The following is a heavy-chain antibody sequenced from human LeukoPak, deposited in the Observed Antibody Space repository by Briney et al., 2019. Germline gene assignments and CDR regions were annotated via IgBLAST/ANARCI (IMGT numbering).Heavy chain of an antibody. J-gene: IGHJ4*02. CDR1: GGSISSSGYY. Sequence: PSETLSLTCTVSGGSISSSGYYWAWIRQSPGKGLEWIGIINYSGTTYYNPSLKSRVTISVDTSKHQFSLKLSSVTAADTAVYYCARGGYCSGGSCRVGGGPFDYWGQGTLVTVSS. CDR2: INYSGTT. V-gene: IGHV4-39*07. D-gene: IGHD2-15*01. CDR3: ARGGYCSGGSCRVGGGPFDY.